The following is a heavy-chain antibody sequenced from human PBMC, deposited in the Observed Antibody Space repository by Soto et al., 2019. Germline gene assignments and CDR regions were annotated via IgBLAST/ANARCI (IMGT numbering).Heavy chain of an antibody. CDR3: AKAPSSSSWDSHQGPTTYGMDV. CDR1: GFTFSSYA. D-gene: IGHD6-13*01. V-gene: IGHV3-23*01. CDR2: ISGSGGST. J-gene: IGHJ6*02. Sequence: GGSLRLSCAASGFTFSSYAMSWVRQAPGKGLEWVSAISGSGGSTYYADSVKGRFTISRDNSKNTLYLQMNSLRAEDTAVYYCAKAPSSSSWDSHQGPTTYGMDVWGQGTTVTVSS.